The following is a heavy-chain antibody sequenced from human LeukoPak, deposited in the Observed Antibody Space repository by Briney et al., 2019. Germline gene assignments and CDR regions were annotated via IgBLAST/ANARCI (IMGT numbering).Heavy chain of an antibody. Sequence: GGSLRLSCAASGFTFSLYWMHWVRQTPGKGLVWVSRLNSDGSVTNYADSVKGRFTISRDNAENSLYLQMNSLGAEDTAVYYCATDHDSSRQKRFDYWGQGTLVTVSS. V-gene: IGHV3-74*01. CDR1: GFTFSLYW. D-gene: IGHD6-13*01. CDR3: ATDHDSSRQKRFDY. J-gene: IGHJ4*02. CDR2: LNSDGSVT.